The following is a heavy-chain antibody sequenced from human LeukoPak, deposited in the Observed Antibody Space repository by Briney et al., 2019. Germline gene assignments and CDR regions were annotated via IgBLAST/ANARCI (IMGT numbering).Heavy chain of an antibody. Sequence: GSLRLSCAASGFTFNTFWMTWLRQAPGKGLEWVANIHQEGRTKYYADSVKGRFTISRDNANNALNLQINSLRAEDTALYYCARGDGTSSGLYFHYWGQGTLVTVSS. CDR3: ARGDGTSSGLYFHY. CDR1: GFTFNTFW. J-gene: IGHJ4*02. CDR2: IHQEGRTK. D-gene: IGHD6-6*01. V-gene: IGHV3-7*01.